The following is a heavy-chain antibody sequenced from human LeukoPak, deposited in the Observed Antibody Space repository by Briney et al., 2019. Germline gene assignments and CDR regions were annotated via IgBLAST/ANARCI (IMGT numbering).Heavy chain of an antibody. CDR2: ISSSGSTI. V-gene: IGHV3-11*01. J-gene: IGHJ4*02. CDR3: ARDSGDSSGEVYFDY. D-gene: IGHD6-19*01. Sequence: GGSLRLSCAASGFTFSDYYMSWIRQALGKGLEWVSYISSSGSTIYYADSVKGRFTISRDNAKNSLYLQMNSLRAEDTAVYYCARDSGDSSGEVYFDYWGQGTLVTVSS. CDR1: GFTFSDYY.